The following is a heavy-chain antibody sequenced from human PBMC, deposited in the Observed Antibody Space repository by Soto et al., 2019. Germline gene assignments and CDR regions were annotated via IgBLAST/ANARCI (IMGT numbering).Heavy chain of an antibody. CDR3: ARDSTSDSSGYYFHAFDI. CDR1: GFTFSSYA. CDR2: ISYDGSNK. Sequence: ESGGGVVQPGRSLRLSCAASGFTFSSYAMHWVRQAPGKGLEWVAVISYDGSNKYYADSVKGRFTISRDNSKNTLYLQMNSLRAEDTAVYYCARDSTSDSSGYYFHAFDIWGQGTMVTVSS. D-gene: IGHD3-22*01. J-gene: IGHJ3*02. V-gene: IGHV3-30-3*01.